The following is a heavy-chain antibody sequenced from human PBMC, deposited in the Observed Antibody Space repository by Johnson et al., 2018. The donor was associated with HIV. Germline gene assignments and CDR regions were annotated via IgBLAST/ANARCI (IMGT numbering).Heavy chain of an antibody. CDR3: AKFLAWGLYSSSWYHAFDI. J-gene: IGHJ3*02. CDR1: GFTFDDYG. CDR2: ISGSGGST. V-gene: IGHV3-23*04. Sequence: VQLVESGGGVVRPGGSLRLSCAASGFTFDDYGMSWVRQAPGKGLEWVSGISGSGGSTYYADSVKGRFTISRDNSKNTLYLQMNSLRAEDTAVYYCAKFLAWGLYSSSWYHAFDIWGQGTMVTVSS. D-gene: IGHD6-13*01.